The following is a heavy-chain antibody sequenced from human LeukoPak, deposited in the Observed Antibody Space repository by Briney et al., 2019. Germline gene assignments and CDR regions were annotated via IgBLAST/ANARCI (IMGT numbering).Heavy chain of an antibody. V-gene: IGHV4-30-4*01. CDR2: IYYSGST. CDR3: ARALTMVRGVPKGHYFDY. D-gene: IGHD3-10*01. CDR1: GGSFSSGDYY. J-gene: IGHJ4*02. Sequence: SETLSLTCTVSGGSFSSGDYYWSWLRQPPGKGLEWIGYIYYSGSTYYNPSLKSRVTISVDTSKNQFSLKLSSVTAADTAVYYCARALTMVRGVPKGHYFDYWGQGTLVTVSS.